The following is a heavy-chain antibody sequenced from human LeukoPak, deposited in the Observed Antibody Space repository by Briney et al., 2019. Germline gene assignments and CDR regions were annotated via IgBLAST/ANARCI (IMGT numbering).Heavy chain of an antibody. J-gene: IGHJ3*02. D-gene: IGHD5-24*01. CDR2: GDYSGGT. CDR3: AREEMATIPDAFDI. V-gene: IGHV4-39*07. CDR1: GDSFSSVTDY. Sequence: TSETLSLTCTVSGDSFSSVTDYWAWIRQPPGKGLEWIASGDYSGGTYYNPSLESRVAISADMSKNQFSLKVSSVTAADTAVYYCAREEMATIPDAFDIWGQGTMVTVSS.